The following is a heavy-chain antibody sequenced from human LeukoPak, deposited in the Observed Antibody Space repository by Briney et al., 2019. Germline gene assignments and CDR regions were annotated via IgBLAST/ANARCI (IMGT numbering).Heavy chain of an antibody. J-gene: IGHJ3*02. CDR1: GFTFSSYA. CDR3: ARFLVGDDAFDI. V-gene: IGHV3-30-3*01. D-gene: IGHD1-26*01. CDR2: ISYDGSNK. Sequence: PGRSLRLSCAASGFTFSSYAMHWVRQAPGKGLEWVAVISYDGSNKYYADSVKGRFTISRDNSKNTLYLQMNSLRAEDTAVYYCARFLVGDDAFDIWGQGTMVTVSS.